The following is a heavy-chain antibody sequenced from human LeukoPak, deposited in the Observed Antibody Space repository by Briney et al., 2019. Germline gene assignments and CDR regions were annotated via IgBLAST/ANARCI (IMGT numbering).Heavy chain of an antibody. CDR1: GFTFDDHG. V-gene: IGHV3-20*04. CDR3: ARSPSGLVGATTDY. J-gene: IGHJ4*02. CDR2: LHWNGVGT. Sequence: GGSLRLSRAASGFTFDDHGMSWVRQAPGKGLEWVSGLHWNGVGTRCADSVKGRFTISRDNAKTSLYLQMNSLRAEDTAFYYCARSPSGLVGATTDYWGQGTLVTVSS. D-gene: IGHD1-26*01.